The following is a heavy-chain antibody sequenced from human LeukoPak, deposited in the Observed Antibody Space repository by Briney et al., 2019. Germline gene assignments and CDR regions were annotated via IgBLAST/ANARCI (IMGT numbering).Heavy chain of an antibody. J-gene: IGHJ6*03. Sequence: SETLSLTCAVYGGSFSGYYWSWIRQPPGKGLEWIGEINHSGSTNYNPSLKSRVTISVDTSKNQFSLKLSSVTAADTAVYYCARGRLDQYYDFWSGYYSYYYYYMDVWGQGTTVTVSS. CDR3: ARGRLDQYYDFWSGYYSYYYYYMDV. CDR2: INHSGST. V-gene: IGHV4-34*01. D-gene: IGHD3-3*01. CDR1: GGSFSGYY.